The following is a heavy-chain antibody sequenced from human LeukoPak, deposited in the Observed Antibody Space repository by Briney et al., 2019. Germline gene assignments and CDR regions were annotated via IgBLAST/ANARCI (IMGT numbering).Heavy chain of an antibody. CDR1: GFTFSSYG. CDR2: ISYDGSNK. Sequence: PGGSLRLSCAAPGFTFSSYGMHWVRQAPGKGLEWVAVISYDGSNKYYADSVKGRFTISRDNSKNTLYLQMNSLRAEDTAVYYCAGVIAAGSWIDYWGQGALVTVSS. J-gene: IGHJ4*02. CDR3: AGVIAAGSWIDY. D-gene: IGHD6-13*01. V-gene: IGHV3-30*03.